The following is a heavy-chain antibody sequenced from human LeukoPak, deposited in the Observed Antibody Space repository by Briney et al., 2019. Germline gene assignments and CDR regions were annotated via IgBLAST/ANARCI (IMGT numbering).Heavy chain of an antibody. CDR1: GFTFSSYG. D-gene: IGHD3-3*01. CDR2: ISYDGSNK. Sequence: PGRSLRLSCAASGFTFSSYGMHWVRQAPGKGLEWVAVISYDGSNKYYADSVKGRFTISRDNSKNMLYLQMNSLRAEDTAVYYCARRLRFLEWLPSGGCYGMDVWGQGTTVTVSS. V-gene: IGHV3-30*19. J-gene: IGHJ6*02. CDR3: ARRLRFLEWLPSGGCYGMDV.